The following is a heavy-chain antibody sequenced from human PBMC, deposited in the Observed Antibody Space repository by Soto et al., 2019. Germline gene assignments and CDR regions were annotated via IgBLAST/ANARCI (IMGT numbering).Heavy chain of an antibody. CDR2: IYYSGST. CDR3: ASLFYYDSSGFYHFFDY. V-gene: IGHV4-39*01. Sequence: SETLSLTCTVSGGSISTSSHYWGWIRQPPGKGLEWIGYIYYSGSTYYNPSLKSRVTISVDTSKSQFSLKLSSVTAADTAVYYCASLFYYDSSGFYHFFDYWGQGTLVTVSP. J-gene: IGHJ4*02. CDR1: GGSISTSSHY. D-gene: IGHD3-22*01.